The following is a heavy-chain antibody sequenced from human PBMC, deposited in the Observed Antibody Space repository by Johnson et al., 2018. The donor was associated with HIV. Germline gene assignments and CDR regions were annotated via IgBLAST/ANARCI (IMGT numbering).Heavy chain of an antibody. CDR1: GFTFSSYD. V-gene: IGHV3-13*01. J-gene: IGHJ3*02. D-gene: IGHD6-13*01. CDR2: IGTAGDT. Sequence: VQLVESGGGLVQPGGSLRLSCAASGFTFSSYDMHWVRQATGKGLEWVSAIGTAGDTYYPGSVKGRFTISRENAKNSLYLQMNSLRAEDTALYYCARDWAAVGRVGGMDAFDIWGQGTMVTVSS. CDR3: ARDWAAVGRVGGMDAFDI.